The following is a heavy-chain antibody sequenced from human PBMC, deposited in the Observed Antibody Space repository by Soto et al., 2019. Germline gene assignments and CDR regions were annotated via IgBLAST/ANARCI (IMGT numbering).Heavy chain of an antibody. CDR1: GFTCSTYW. CDR2: IGRDGSEK. D-gene: IGHD6-13*01. Sequence: EVQLVESGGGLVQPGESLRLSCVGSGFTCSTYWMGWVRQAPGKGLQWVANIGRDGSEKSYVDSLKGRFTISRDNARRSVYLQMNSLGVEDTAVYYCAAWPLSSWFDYWGRGILVTVSS. V-gene: IGHV3-7*05. J-gene: IGHJ4*02. CDR3: AAWPLSSWFDY.